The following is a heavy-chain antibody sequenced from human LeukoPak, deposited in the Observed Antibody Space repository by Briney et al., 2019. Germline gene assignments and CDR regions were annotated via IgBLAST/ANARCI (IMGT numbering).Heavy chain of an antibody. CDR1: GFTFSSYA. CDR3: VKEGYSSGWDGD. Sequence: QSGGSLRLSCSASGFTFSSYAMHWVRQAPGKGLEYVSAISSNGGSTYYADPVKGRFTISRDNSKNTLYLQMSSLRAEDTAVYYCVKEGYSSGWDGDWGQGTLVTVSS. J-gene: IGHJ4*02. V-gene: IGHV3-64D*06. CDR2: ISSNGGST. D-gene: IGHD6-19*01.